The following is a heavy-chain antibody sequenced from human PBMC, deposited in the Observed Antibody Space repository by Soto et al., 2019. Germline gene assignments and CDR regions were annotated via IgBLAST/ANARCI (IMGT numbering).Heavy chain of an antibody. V-gene: IGHV3-20*04. CDR3: AGGITIFGVVISPYYGMDV. J-gene: IGHJ6*02. Sequence: GSLRLSCAASGFTFDDYGMSWVRQAPGKGLEWVSGINWNGGSTGYADSVKGQFTISRDNAKNSLYLQMNSLRAEDTALYYCAGGITIFGVVISPYYGMDVWGQGTTVTVSS. CDR2: INWNGGST. CDR1: GFTFDDYG. D-gene: IGHD3-3*01.